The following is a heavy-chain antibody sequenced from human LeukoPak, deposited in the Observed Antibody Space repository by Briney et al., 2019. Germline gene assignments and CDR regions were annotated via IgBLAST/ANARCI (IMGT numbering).Heavy chain of an antibody. D-gene: IGHD4-11*01. J-gene: IGHJ4*02. V-gene: IGHV3-30*18. CDR3: AKSAPSKY. Sequence: PGGSLRLSCEASGFIFSSSVLHWVRQAPGKGLEWVAVLSSDGNNKYYAASVKGRFTISRDNSKNTLYLQMTSLRAEDTAVYYCAKSAPSKYWGQGTLVTVSS. CDR1: GFIFSSSV. CDR2: LSSDGNNK.